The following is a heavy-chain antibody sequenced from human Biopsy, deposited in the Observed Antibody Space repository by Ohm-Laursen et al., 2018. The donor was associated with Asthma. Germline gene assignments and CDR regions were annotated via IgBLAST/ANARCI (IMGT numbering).Heavy chain of an antibody. CDR2: ITDTSRYI. V-gene: IGHV3-21*01. CDR3: ARDGPELPTELDY. D-gene: IGHD1-14*01. Sequence: SLRLSCAASGFTFSQYNMNRVCQAPGKGLAWVSSITDTSRYIKYADSVRGRFTISRDNAKNSLYLQMNSLRAEDTSVYYCARDGPELPTELDYWGPGTLVTVSS. J-gene: IGHJ4*02. CDR1: GFTFSQYN.